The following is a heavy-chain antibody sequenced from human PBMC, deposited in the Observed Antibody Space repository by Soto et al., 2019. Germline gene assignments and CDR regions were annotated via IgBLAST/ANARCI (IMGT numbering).Heavy chain of an antibody. CDR3: ARVLLSGSYYAFDI. Sequence: GGSLRLSCAASGFTFSRYEMNWVRQAPGKGLEWVSYISSSGSTIYYADSVKGRFTISRDNAKNSLYLQMNSLRAEDTAVYFCARVLLSGSYYAFDIWGQGTMVTVSS. CDR1: GFTFSRYE. J-gene: IGHJ3*02. V-gene: IGHV3-48*03. D-gene: IGHD1-26*01. CDR2: ISSSGSTI.